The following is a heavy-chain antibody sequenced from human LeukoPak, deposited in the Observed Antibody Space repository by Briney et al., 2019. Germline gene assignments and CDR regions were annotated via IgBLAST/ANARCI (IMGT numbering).Heavy chain of an antibody. Sequence: TEGSLRLSCAAFGFTFSTYSMNWVRQAPGKGLEWISYISSGSSTIHYADSVKGRFTISRDNAKNSLYLQMNSLRDEDTAVYYCARDYGYSSSFDYWGQGTLVTVSS. CDR1: GFTFSTYS. D-gene: IGHD6-19*01. V-gene: IGHV3-48*02. J-gene: IGHJ4*02. CDR3: ARDYGYSSSFDY. CDR2: ISSGSSTI.